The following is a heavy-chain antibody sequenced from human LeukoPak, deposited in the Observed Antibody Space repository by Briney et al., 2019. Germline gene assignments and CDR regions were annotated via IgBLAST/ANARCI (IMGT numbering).Heavy chain of an antibody. CDR3: AREGYCSSTSCYRRPDY. Sequence: SETLSLTCAVSGGSISSSNWWSWVRQPPGKGLGWIGEIYHSGSTNYNPSLKSRVTISVDKSKNQFSLKLSSVTAADTAVYYCAREGYCSSTSCYRRPDYWGQGTLATVSS. CDR1: GGSISSSNW. V-gene: IGHV4-4*02. CDR2: IYHSGST. J-gene: IGHJ4*02. D-gene: IGHD2-2*01.